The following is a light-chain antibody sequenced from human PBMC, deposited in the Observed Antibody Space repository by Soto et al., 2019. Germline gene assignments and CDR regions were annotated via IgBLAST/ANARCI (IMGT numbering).Light chain of an antibody. CDR2: SNN. Sequence: QSVLTQPPSGSGTPGQRVTISCSGSSSNIGSNTVNWYQQLPGTAPKLLIYSNNQRPSGVPDRFSGSKSGTSASLAISGLQSEDEADYYCAAWDDSLNGWVFGGGTKVTVL. J-gene: IGLJ3*02. CDR1: SSNIGSNT. V-gene: IGLV1-44*01. CDR3: AAWDDSLNGWV.